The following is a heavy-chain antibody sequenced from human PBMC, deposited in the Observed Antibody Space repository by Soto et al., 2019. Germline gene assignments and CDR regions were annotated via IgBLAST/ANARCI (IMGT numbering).Heavy chain of an antibody. CDR2: ISSSSSYI. CDR3: AEGYTYYMDV. D-gene: IGHD5-12*01. J-gene: IGHJ6*03. Sequence: GESLKISCAASGFTFSSYSMNWVRQAPGKGLEWVSSISSSSSYIYYADSVKGRFTISRDNAKNSLYLQMNSLRAEDTAVYYCAEGYTYYMDVWGKGTTVTVSS. CDR1: GFTFSSYS. V-gene: IGHV3-21*01.